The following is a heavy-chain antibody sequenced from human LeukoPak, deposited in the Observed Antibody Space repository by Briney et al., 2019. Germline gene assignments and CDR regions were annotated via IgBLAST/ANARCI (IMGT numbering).Heavy chain of an antibody. Sequence: ASVKVSCKASGYTFTNYYIHWVRQAPGQGLEWMGIINPSGGSTTYAQNFQGRVTMTTDTATRTAFMELTSLRSDDTAVYYCARASSGWFGGLEYDLWGQGTLVTVSS. CDR2: INPSGGST. CDR1: GYTFTNYY. J-gene: IGHJ5*02. D-gene: IGHD3-10*01. V-gene: IGHV1-46*01. CDR3: ARASSGWFGGLEYDL.